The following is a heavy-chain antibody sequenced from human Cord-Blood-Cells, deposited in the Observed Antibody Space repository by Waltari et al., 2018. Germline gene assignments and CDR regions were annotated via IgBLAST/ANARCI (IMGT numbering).Heavy chain of an antibody. CDR2: IYHSGST. CDR1: CYSISSGYY. Sequence: QVQLQESGTGLVKPSETLSLTCTVSCYSISSGYYWGWIRHPPGKGLEWIGSIYHSGSTYYNPSLKSRVTISVDTSKNQFSLKLSSVTAADTAVYYCARVLGIVVVPAAPDYWGQGTLVTVSS. D-gene: IGHD2-2*01. J-gene: IGHJ4*02. V-gene: IGHV4-38-2*02. CDR3: ARVLGIVVVPAAPDY.